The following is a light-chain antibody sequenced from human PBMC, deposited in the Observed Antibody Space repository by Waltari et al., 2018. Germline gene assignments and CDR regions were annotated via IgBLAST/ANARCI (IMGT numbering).Light chain of an antibody. Sequence: DIQLTQSPSSLSASVGDRVSITCRASESIGNRLNWYQQRPGKAPKLLIYAASTLQSGVPSRFTGSGSGTDFTLTISSLQPEDFATYYCQKSYTTPRTYKNPRTFGQGTQVEIK. CDR2: AAS. CDR3: QKSYTTPRTYKNPRT. J-gene: IGKJ1*01. V-gene: IGKV1-39*01. CDR1: ESIGNR.